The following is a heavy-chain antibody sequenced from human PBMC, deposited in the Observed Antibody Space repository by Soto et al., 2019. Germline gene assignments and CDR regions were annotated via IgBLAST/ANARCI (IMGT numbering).Heavy chain of an antibody. D-gene: IGHD6-19*01. CDR1: GFSFSSYW. CDR2: IYTDGSST. V-gene: IGHV3-74*01. CDR3: AVAVAGPTAIGY. J-gene: IGHJ4*02. Sequence: GVSVRLSCAASGFSFSSYWMHWVRQAPGKGLVWVSRIYTDGSSTSYADSVKGRFTISRDNAENTLYLQMNSLRAEDTAVYYCAVAVAGPTAIGYWGQGTLVTVSS.